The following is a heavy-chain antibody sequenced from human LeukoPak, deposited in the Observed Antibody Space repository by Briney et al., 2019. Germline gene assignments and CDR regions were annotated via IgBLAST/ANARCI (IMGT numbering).Heavy chain of an antibody. CDR3: ARVRRDGYIQIDY. V-gene: IGHV1-18*01. D-gene: IGHD5-24*01. CDR2: ISAYNGNT. CDR1: GYTFTSYG. Sequence: ASVKVSCKASGYTFTSYGISWVRQAPGQGLEWMGWISAYNGNTNYAQKLQGRVTITTDTATSTAYIELSSLRSDDTAVYYCARVRRDGYIQIDYWGQGTLVTVSS. J-gene: IGHJ4*02.